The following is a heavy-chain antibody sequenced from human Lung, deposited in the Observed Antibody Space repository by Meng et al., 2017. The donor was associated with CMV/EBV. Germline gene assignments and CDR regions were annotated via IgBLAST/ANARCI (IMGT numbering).Heavy chain of an antibody. CDR2: IHSSGST. CDR1: GGSISSGGYY. J-gene: IGHJ5*02. CDR3: ARASYGSGSPLGESWFDP. V-gene: IGHV4-31*03. Sequence: GPLQGWGPGLVNPSQTLSLTCTVSGGSISSGGYYWSWIRQHPGKGLEWIGYIHSSGSTYYNPSLRSRLTISVDTSKNQFSLKLSSVTAADTAVYYCARASYGSGSPLGESWFDPWGQGTLVTVSS. D-gene: IGHD3-10*01.